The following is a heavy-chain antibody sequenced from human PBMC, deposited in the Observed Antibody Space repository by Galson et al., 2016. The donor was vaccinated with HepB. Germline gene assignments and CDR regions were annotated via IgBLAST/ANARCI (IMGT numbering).Heavy chain of an antibody. J-gene: IGHJ4*02. CDR3: ARDGIVARFDL. V-gene: IGHV3-23*01. CDR2: ISGSGGST. Sequence: SLRLSCAASGFTFSSYAMSWVRQAPGKGLEWVSGISGSGGSTYYADSVKGRFTISRDNAKNSLFLQMNSLRAEDAAVYYCARDGIVARFDLWGQGTLVTVSS. D-gene: IGHD1-26*01. CDR1: GFTFSSYA.